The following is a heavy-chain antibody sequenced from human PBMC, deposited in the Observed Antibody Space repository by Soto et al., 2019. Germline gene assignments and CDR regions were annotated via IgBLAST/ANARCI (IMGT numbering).Heavy chain of an antibody. Sequence: ASETLSLTCAVSGGSISSYYWSWIRQPPGKGLEWIGYIYYSGSTNYNPSLKSRVTISVDTSKNQFSLKLSSVTAADTAVYYCARGMPRRIVIYYSYYGMDVWGQWTTVTVSS. J-gene: IGHJ6*02. D-gene: IGHD3-16*02. CDR3: ARGMPRRIVIYYSYYGMDV. CDR1: GGSISSYY. CDR2: IYYSGST. V-gene: IGHV4-59*01.